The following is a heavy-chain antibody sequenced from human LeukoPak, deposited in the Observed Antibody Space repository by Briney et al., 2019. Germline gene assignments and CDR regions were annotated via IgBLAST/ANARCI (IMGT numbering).Heavy chain of an antibody. CDR1: GGSFTDYF. CDR3: ARGRIAKIVVVHSFSYGMDV. Sequence: SETLSLTCTVYGGSFTDYFWTWIRHSPGKGPEWIGEVNDYTGDTNYNPSLNSRVSISLEKSKNQFSLELRSVTAADTAVYYCARGRIAKIVVVHSFSYGMDVWGQGTSVTVSS. J-gene: IGHJ6*02. CDR2: VNDYTGDT. V-gene: IGHV4-34*01. D-gene: IGHD3-22*01.